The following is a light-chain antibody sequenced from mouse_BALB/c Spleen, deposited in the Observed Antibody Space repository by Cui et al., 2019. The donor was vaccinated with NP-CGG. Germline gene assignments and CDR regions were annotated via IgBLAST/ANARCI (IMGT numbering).Light chain of an antibody. CDR2: GTN. J-gene: IGLJ1*01. CDR3: ALWYSNHWV. CDR1: IGAVTTSNY. Sequence: QAVVTQESAPTTSPGETVTLTCRSSIGAVTTSNYANWVQEKPEHLFTGLIGGTNNRAPGVPARFSGSLIGDKAALTIAGAQTEDEAIYFCALWYSNHWVFGGGTKLTVL. V-gene: IGLV1*01.